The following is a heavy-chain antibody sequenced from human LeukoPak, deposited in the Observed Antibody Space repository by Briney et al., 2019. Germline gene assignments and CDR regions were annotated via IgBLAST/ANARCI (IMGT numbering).Heavy chain of an antibody. Sequence: SETLSLTCIVSGGSISSSDYYWGWIRLPPGKGLEWIGSMSSSGSTYYNPSLKSRVTMSVDTSSNQFSLKLNSVTAADTAVYYCARRRRNYAVDSWGQGTLVTVSS. V-gene: IGHV4-39*01. D-gene: IGHD2-2*01. J-gene: IGHJ5*01. CDR3: ARRRRNYAVDS. CDR2: MSSSGST. CDR1: GGSISSSDYY.